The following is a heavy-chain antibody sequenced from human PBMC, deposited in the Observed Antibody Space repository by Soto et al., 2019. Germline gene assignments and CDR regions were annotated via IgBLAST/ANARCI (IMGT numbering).Heavy chain of an antibody. CDR3: AREDILGVRSFDY. Sequence: GGSLRLSCAASGFTFSSYGMHWVRQAPGKGLEWVAVISYDGSNKYYADSVKGRFTISRDNSKYTLYLQMNSLRAEDTAVYYCAREDILGVRSFDYWGQGTLVTVSS. CDR2: ISYDGSNK. J-gene: IGHJ4*02. D-gene: IGHD3-9*01. CDR1: GFTFSSYG. V-gene: IGHV3-30*03.